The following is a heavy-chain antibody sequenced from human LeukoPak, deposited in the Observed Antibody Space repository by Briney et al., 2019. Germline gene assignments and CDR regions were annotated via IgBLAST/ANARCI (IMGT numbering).Heavy chain of an antibody. D-gene: IGHD2-2*01. CDR3: ARVRCSSTSCRKPYYYYYMDV. CDR1: GGSFSGYY. J-gene: IGHJ6*03. Sequence: PSETLSLTCAVYGGSFSGYYWNWIRQPPGKGLEWIGEINHSGSTNYNPSLKSRVTISVDTSKNQFSLKLSSVTAADTAVYYCARVRCSSTSCRKPYYYYYMDVWGKGTTVTVSS. CDR2: INHSGST. V-gene: IGHV4-34*01.